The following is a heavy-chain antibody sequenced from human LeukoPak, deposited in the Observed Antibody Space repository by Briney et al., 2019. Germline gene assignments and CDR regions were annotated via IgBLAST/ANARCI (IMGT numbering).Heavy chain of an antibody. Sequence: GGSLRLSCAASGFTFSSYEMNWVRQAPGKGLEWVSYISSNGSSIYYADSVKGRFTISRDNAKNSLYLQMNSLRAEDTAVYYCARAGSRIFRSWGQGTLVTVSS. CDR1: GFTFSSYE. CDR3: ARAGSRIFRS. CDR2: ISSNGSSI. D-gene: IGHD1-14*01. J-gene: IGHJ4*02. V-gene: IGHV3-48*03.